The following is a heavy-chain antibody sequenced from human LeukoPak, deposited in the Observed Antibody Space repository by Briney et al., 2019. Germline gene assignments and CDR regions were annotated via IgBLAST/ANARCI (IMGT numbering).Heavy chain of an antibody. D-gene: IGHD5-18*01. CDR1: GYSFTSYW. Sequence: GESLKISRKGSGYSFTSYWISWVRQMPGKGLEWMGRIDPSDSYTNYSPSFQGHVTISADKSISTAYLQWSSLKASDTAMYYCAREEGTAMVSYFDYWGQGTLVTVSS. V-gene: IGHV5-10-1*01. CDR3: AREEGTAMVSYFDY. CDR2: IDPSDSYT. J-gene: IGHJ4*02.